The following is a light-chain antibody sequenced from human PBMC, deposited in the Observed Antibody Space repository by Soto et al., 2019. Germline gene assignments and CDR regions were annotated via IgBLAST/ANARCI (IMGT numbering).Light chain of an antibody. Sequence: ELVLPQSPGPLSLSAGERATLSCKARQSFISSYLAWYQQKPGKAPRLLIYGASSMETGIPARFSGSGSGTDFTLTISRLQPEDFAVYYCQQYGSSPKTFGQGTKVDIK. J-gene: IGKJ1*01. CDR1: QSFISSY. CDR2: GAS. V-gene: IGKV3-20*01. CDR3: QQYGSSPKT.